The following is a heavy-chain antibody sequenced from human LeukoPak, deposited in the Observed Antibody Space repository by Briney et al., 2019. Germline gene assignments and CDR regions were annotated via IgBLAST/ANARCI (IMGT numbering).Heavy chain of an antibody. CDR1: GGSFSGYY. CDR2: INHSGST. V-gene: IGHV4-34*01. CDR3: ARGHVGSYVYYYYYGMDV. J-gene: IGHJ6*02. Sequence: SETLSLTCAVYGGSFSGYYWSWIRQPPKKGLEWIGEINHSGSTNYNPSLKSRVTISEDTSKNQFSLEVRSVTAADTAVYYCARGHVGSYVYYYYYGMDVWGQGTTVTVSS. D-gene: IGHD6-6*01.